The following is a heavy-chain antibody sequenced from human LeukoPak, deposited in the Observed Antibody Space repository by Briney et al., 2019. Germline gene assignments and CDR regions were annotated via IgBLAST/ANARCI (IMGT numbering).Heavy chain of an antibody. CDR2: IYYSGST. Sequence: PSETLSLTCTVSGGSISSYYWSWIRQPPGKGLEWIGYIYYSGSTNYNPSLKSRVTISVDTSKNQFSLKLSSVTAAGTAVYYCARDRGMAYANEEFYYYYGMDVWGQGTTVTVSS. D-gene: IGHD2-8*01. CDR3: ARDRGMAYANEEFYYYYGMDV. J-gene: IGHJ6*02. CDR1: GGSISSYY. V-gene: IGHV4-59*01.